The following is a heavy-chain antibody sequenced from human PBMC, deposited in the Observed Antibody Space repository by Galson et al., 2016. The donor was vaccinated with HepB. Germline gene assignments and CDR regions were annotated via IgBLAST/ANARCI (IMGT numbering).Heavy chain of an antibody. CDR3: ARGRYETLTGYSKVVYDDMGD. J-gene: IGHJ4*03. CDR1: GGTFSKCP. V-gene: IGHV1-69*06. Sequence: SVKVSCKASGGTFSKCPVAWVRQAPGQGLGWMGGINPISGTTKYAQKFQGRVTITADKSTSTAYMEVNNLRSADTAVYFCARGRYETLTGYSKVVYDDMGDGGQGTRVTVSS. CDR2: INPISGTT. D-gene: IGHD3-9*01.